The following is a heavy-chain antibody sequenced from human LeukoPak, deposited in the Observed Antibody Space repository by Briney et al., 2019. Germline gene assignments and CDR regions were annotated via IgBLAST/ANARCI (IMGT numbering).Heavy chain of an antibody. CDR1: GFTFSSYA. V-gene: IGHV3-48*03. D-gene: IGHD2-2*02. CDR3: PRVRRHCSSTSCHTFDY. J-gene: IGHJ4*02. CDR2: ISSSGSTI. Sequence: QPGGSLRLSCAASGFTFSSYAMNWVRQAPGKGLEWVSYISSSGSTIYYADSVKGRFTISRDNAKNSLYLQMNSLRAEDTAVYYCPRVRRHCSSTSCHTFDYWGQGTLVTVSS.